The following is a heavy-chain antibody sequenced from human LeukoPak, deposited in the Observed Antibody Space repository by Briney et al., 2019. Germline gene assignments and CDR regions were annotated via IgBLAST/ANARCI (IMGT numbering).Heavy chain of an antibody. CDR1: GYTFTSYD. CDR3: ARGRWYSGYDIVGATPDY. Sequence: ASVKVSCKASGYTFTSYDINWVRQATGQGLEWMGWMNPNSGNTGYAQKFQGRVTMTRNTSISTAYMELSSLRSEDTAVYYCARGRWYSGYDIVGATPDYWGQGTLVTVSS. CDR2: MNPNSGNT. V-gene: IGHV1-8*01. D-gene: IGHD5-12*01. J-gene: IGHJ4*02.